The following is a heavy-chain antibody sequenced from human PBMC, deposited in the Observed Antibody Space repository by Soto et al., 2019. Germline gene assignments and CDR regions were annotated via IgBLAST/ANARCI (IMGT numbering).Heavy chain of an antibody. Sequence: EVQLLESGGGLVQPGGSLRLSCAASGFTFSSYAMSWVRQAPGKGLEWVSAISGSGGSTYYADSVKGRFTISRDNSKKTLYLQMNSLRAEDTDVYYCADYYDSSGSFYWGQGTLVTVSS. CDR2: ISGSGGST. CDR3: ADYYDSSGSFY. D-gene: IGHD3-22*01. V-gene: IGHV3-23*01. CDR1: GFTFSSYA. J-gene: IGHJ4*02.